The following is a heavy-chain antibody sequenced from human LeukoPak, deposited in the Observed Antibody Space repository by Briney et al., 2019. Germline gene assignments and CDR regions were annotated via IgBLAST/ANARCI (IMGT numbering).Heavy chain of an antibody. CDR3: AREYCSTTSCYYYMDV. Sequence: GRSLRLSCAASGFTFNDYAMHWVRQAPGKGLEWVSSISSSSSYIYYADSVKGRFTISRDNAKNSLYLQMNSLRAEDTAVYYCAREYCSTTSCYYYMDVWGKGTTVTVSS. CDR1: GFTFNDYA. D-gene: IGHD2-2*01. CDR2: ISSSSSYI. J-gene: IGHJ6*03. V-gene: IGHV3-21*01.